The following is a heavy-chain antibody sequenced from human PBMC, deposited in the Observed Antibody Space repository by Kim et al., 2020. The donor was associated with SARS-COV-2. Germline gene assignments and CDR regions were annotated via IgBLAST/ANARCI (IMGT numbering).Heavy chain of an antibody. CDR1: GFTFSSCA. D-gene: IGHD3-10*01. V-gene: IGHV3-30-3*01. CDR2: ISYDGSNK. Sequence: GGSLRLSCAASGFTFSSCAMHWVRQAPGKGLEWVAVISYDGSNKNYADSVKGRFTISRDNSKNTLYLQMNSLRAEDTALYYCARAPWSRLRGLTYSYYGMDAGGQGPRSPSPQ. CDR3: ARAPWSRLRGLTYSYYGMDA. J-gene: IGHJ6*01.